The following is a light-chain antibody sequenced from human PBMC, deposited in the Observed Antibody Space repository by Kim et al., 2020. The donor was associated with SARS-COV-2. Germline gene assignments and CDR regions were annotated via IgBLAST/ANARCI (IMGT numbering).Light chain of an antibody. CDR2: YDN. Sequence: SYELTQPPSVSVAPGKTATITCGKDNIGSKSVHWYQQRPGQAPVLVISYDNDRPSGLPERFSGSNSGNTATLTIGRVEAGDEADYYCQVWDSTSDVVFGGGTQLTVL. V-gene: IGLV3-21*04. CDR1: NIGSKS. CDR3: QVWDSTSDVV. J-gene: IGLJ2*01.